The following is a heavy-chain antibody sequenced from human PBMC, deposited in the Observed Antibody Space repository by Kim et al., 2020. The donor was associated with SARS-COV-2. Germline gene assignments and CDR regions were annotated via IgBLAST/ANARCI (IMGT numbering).Heavy chain of an antibody. V-gene: IGHV3-33*01. CDR2: IWYDGSNK. CDR1: GFTFSSYG. Sequence: GGSLRLSCAASGFTFSSYGMHWVRQAPGKGLEWVAVIWYDGSNKYYADSVKGRFTISRDNSKNTLYLQMNSLRAEDTAVYYCARDTMFGVVLKLDYWGQGTLVTVSS. J-gene: IGHJ4*02. CDR3: ARDTMFGVVLKLDY. D-gene: IGHD3-3*01.